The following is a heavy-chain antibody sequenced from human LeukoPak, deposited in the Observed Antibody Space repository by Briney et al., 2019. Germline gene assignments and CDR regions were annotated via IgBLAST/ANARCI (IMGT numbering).Heavy chain of an antibody. CDR1: GYTFTSYG. D-gene: IGHD2-15*01. Sequence: GASVKVSCKASGYTFTSYGISWVRQAPGQGLEWMGWISAYNGNTNYAQKLQGRVTMTTDTSTSTAYMELRSLRSDDTAVYYCASYCSGGSCYDYLDYGMHVWGQGTTVTVSS. CDR2: ISAYNGNT. V-gene: IGHV1-18*01. CDR3: ASYCSGGSCYDYLDYGMHV. J-gene: IGHJ6*02.